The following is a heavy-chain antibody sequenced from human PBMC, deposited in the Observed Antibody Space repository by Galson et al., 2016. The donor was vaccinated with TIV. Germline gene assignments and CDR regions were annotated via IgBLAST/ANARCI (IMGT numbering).Heavy chain of an antibody. Sequence: SVKVSCKASGYTFGNYGISWMRQAPGQGLEWVGWISASNGDTNYARKFQGRITMTKDTFTSTVFMELRSLRSEDTAVFYCARESDWSSGTWYSRAFDDWGQGTPVTVSS. D-gene: IGHD2-2*02. CDR3: ARESDWSSGTWYSRAFDD. J-gene: IGHJ4*02. CDR2: ISASNGDT. V-gene: IGHV1-18*04. CDR1: GYTFGNYG.